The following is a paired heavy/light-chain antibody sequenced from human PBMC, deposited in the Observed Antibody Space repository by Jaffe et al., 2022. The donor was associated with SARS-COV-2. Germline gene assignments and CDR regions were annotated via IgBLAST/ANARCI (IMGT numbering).Light chain of an antibody. V-gene: IGKV1-9*01. J-gene: IGKJ4*01. CDR2: AAS. CDR3: QQLYSYPLT. Sequence: DIQLTQSPSFLSASVGDRVTITCRASQGINNYLAWYQQKPGKAPRLLIYAASTLQSGVPSRFSGSGSGTEFTLTITSLQPEDFATYYCQQLYSYPLTFGGGSQVEIK. CDR1: QGINNY.
Heavy chain of an antibody. CDR3: GRRILVAGGWFDP. D-gene: IGHD3-22*01. J-gene: IGHJ5*02. CDR1: GGSINSYQ. CDR2: FDLSGTT. V-gene: IGHV4-39*01. Sequence: QMQLQESGPGLVKPSETLSLTCTVSGGSINSYQWGWIRQPPGKGLEWIGIFDLSGTTYYNPSLKSRVTISLDMSKNQFSLKVSSVTAADTAVYYCGRRILVAGGWFDPWGQGALVTVSS.